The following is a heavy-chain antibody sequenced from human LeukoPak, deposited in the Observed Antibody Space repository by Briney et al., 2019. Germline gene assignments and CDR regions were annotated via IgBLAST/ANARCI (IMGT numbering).Heavy chain of an antibody. V-gene: IGHV1-46*01. CDR2: INPSGGST. CDR1: GYTLTELS. Sequence: GASVKVSCKVSGYTLTELSMHWVRQAPGQGLEWMGIINPSGGSTSYAQKFQGRVTMTRDTSTSTVYMELSSLRSEDTAVYYCAREPPTGVVDPYGMDVWGQGTTVTVSS. J-gene: IGHJ6*02. D-gene: IGHD7-27*01. CDR3: AREPPTGVVDPYGMDV.